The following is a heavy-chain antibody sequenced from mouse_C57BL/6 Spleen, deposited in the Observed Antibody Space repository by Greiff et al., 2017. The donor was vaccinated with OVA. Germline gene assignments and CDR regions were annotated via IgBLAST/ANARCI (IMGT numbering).Heavy chain of an antibody. D-gene: IGHD2-4*01. Sequence: VQLQQSGAELVRPGASVKLSCKASGYTFTDYYINWVKQRPGQGLEWIARIYPGSGNTYYNEKFKVKATLTADKSSSTAYMQLSSLTSEDSAVYFCAREITPHYYAMDYWGQGTSVTVSS. CDR3: AREITPHYYAMDY. J-gene: IGHJ4*01. CDR2: IYPGSGNT. CDR1: GYTFTDYY. V-gene: IGHV1-76*01.